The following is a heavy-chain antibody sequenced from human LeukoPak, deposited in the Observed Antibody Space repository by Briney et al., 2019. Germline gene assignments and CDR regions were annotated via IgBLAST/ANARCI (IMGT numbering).Heavy chain of an antibody. Sequence: ASVKVSCKASGYRFTSHYMHWVRQAPGQGLEWMGIINPSGGSTSYAQKFQGRVTMTRDMSTSTDYMELSSLRSEDTAVYYCARDNSVEDTAWWFDPWGQGTLVTVSS. J-gene: IGHJ5*02. CDR3: ARDNSVEDTAWWFDP. CDR1: GYRFTSHY. D-gene: IGHD4-23*01. CDR2: INPSGGST. V-gene: IGHV1-46*01.